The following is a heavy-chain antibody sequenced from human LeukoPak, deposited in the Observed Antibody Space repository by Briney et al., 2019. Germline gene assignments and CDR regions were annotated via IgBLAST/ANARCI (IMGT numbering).Heavy chain of an antibody. Sequence: SETLSLTCAVYGGSFSDYYWTWIRQPPGKGLEWIGEINHRGSTNNNPSLRSRVTISVDSSMNQFSLKLTSVTAADTAVYYCARQAGYTSSWDYWGQGTLVTVSS. CDR2: INHRGST. V-gene: IGHV4-34*01. CDR1: GGSFSDYY. CDR3: ARQAGYTSSWDY. D-gene: IGHD6-13*01. J-gene: IGHJ4*02.